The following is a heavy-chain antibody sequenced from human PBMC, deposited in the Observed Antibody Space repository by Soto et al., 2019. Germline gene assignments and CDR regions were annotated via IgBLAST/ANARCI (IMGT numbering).Heavy chain of an antibody. CDR1: GGSFRTQR. CDR3: AREGQLCTSTCDYGMDV. CDR2: ITPMFGAA. Sequence: QVLLVQSGAEVKKPGSSVKVSCKASGGSFRTQRFSWVRQAPGQGLEWMGGITPMFGAAHYAQKFQGRVTITADESTSTVYIELTSLRSEDTAVYRCAREGQLCTSTCDYGMDVWGQGTTVTVSS. V-gene: IGHV1-69*01. J-gene: IGHJ6*02. D-gene: IGHD2-2*01.